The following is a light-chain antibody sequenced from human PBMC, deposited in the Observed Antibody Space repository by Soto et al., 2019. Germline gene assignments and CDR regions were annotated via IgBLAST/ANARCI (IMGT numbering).Light chain of an antibody. CDR1: QNVRSN. Sequence: EIVMTQSPATLSVSPGERATLSCRASQNVRSNLAWYQQKPGQAPRLLIYGASTRATGIPARFSGRGSGTDFTLKISRVEAEDVGVYYCMQALQTPPYTFGQGTKLEIK. CDR2: GAS. CDR3: MQALQTPPYT. J-gene: IGKJ2*01. V-gene: IGKV3-15*01.